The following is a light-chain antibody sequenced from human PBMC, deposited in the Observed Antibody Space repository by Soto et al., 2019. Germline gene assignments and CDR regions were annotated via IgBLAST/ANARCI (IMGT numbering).Light chain of an antibody. CDR3: QQYNNWWT. CDR1: QSIRNF. V-gene: IGKV3D-15*01. Sequence: EIVLTQSPGTLSLSPGERATLSCRASQSIRNFLAWYQQKPGQAPRLLIYGASTRATGIPARFIGNGSGTEFTLTISSLQSEDFAVYYCQQYNNWWTFGQGTKVDIK. J-gene: IGKJ1*01. CDR2: GAS.